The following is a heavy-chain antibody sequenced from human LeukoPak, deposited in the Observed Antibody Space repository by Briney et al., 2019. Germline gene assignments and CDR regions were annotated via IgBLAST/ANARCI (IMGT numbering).Heavy chain of an antibody. CDR3: ARGGGIAAAGTTPDAFDI. Sequence: ASVKVSCKASGYTFTSYYMHWVRQAPGQGLEWMGIINPSGGSTSYAQKFQGRVTMTRDTSTSTVYMELSSLRSEDTAVYYCARGGGIAAAGTTPDAFDIWGQGTMVTVFS. CDR1: GYTFTSYY. V-gene: IGHV1-46*01. CDR2: INPSGGST. D-gene: IGHD6-13*01. J-gene: IGHJ3*02.